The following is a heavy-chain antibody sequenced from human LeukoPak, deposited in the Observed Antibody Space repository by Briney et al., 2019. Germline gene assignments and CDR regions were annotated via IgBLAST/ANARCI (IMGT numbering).Heavy chain of an antibody. J-gene: IGHJ4*02. D-gene: IGHD3-16*01. CDR3: ARDQGGVGY. V-gene: IGHV3-9*01. CDR1: GFTFDDYA. CDR2: ITWNSDTI. Sequence: PGGSLRLSCAASGFTFDDYAMHWVRQAPGKGLEWVSGITWNSDTIGYADSVKGRFTISRDNAKNSLYLQMNSLRAKDTAVYYCARDQGGVGYWGQGTLVTVSS.